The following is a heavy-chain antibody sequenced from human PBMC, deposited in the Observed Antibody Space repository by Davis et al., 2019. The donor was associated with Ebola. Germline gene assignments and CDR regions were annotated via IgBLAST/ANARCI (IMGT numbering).Heavy chain of an antibody. CDR2: IYPSDSYT. CDR3: ASSPYYYYGMDV. J-gene: IGHJ6*02. V-gene: IGHV5-10-1*01. Sequence: GESLKISCKGSGYSFTSYWISWVRQMPGKGLEWMGRIYPSDSYTNYSPSFQGHVTISADKSISTAYLQWSSLKASDTAMYYCASSPYYYYGMDVWGQGTTVTVSS. CDR1: GYSFTSYW.